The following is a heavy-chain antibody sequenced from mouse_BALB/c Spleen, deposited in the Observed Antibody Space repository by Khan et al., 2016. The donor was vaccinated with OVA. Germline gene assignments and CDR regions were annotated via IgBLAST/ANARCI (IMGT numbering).Heavy chain of an antibody. D-gene: IGHD2-1*01. V-gene: IGHV3-2*02. CDR2: ISYSGSP. Sequence: EVQLQESVPGLVKPSQSLSLTCTVTGYSITSDYAWNWIRQFPGNKLEWMGYISYSGSPSYNPSLKIRISITRDTSKNQFCLQLNSVTTEDTSTYYCARRAYYGNWYFDLWGAGTTLTVS. CDR3: ARRAYYGNWYFDL. CDR1: GYSITSDYA. J-gene: IGHJ1*01.